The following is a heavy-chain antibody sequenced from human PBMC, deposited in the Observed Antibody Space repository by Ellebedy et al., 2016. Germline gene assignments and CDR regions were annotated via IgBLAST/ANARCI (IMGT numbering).Heavy chain of an antibody. V-gene: IGHV3-21*01. CDR1: GFTFSSYS. D-gene: IGHD6-13*01. J-gene: IGHJ6*02. Sequence: GGSLRLSCAASGFTFSSYSMNWVRQAPGKGLEWVSSISSSSSYIYYADSVKGRFTISRDNAKNSLYLQMNSLRAEDTAVYYCARKQTFPGQQHQLVQGNYGMDVWGQGTTVTVSS. CDR2: ISSSSSYI. CDR3: ARKQTFPGQQHQLVQGNYGMDV.